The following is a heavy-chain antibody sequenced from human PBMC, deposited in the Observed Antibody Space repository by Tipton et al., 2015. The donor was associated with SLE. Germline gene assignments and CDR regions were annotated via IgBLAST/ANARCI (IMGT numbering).Heavy chain of an antibody. CDR2: MNPNSGNT. CDR1: GYTFTSYD. D-gene: IGHD3-3*01. Sequence: QLVQSGAEVKKPGASVKVSCKASGYTFTSYDINWVRQATGQGLEWMGWMNPNSGNTGYAQKLQGRVTMTTDTSTSTAYMELRSLRSDDTAVYYCASGLRSGVFDYWGQGTLVTVSS. CDR3: ASGLRSGVFDY. J-gene: IGHJ4*02. V-gene: IGHV1-8*02.